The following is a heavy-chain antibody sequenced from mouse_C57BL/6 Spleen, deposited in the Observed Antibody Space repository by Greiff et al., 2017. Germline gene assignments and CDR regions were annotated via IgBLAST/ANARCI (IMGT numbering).Heavy chain of an antibody. J-gene: IGHJ4*01. CDR3: ARDGNYDYAMDY. V-gene: IGHV5-6*01. D-gene: IGHD2-1*01. Sequence: DVHLVESGGDLVKPGGSLKLSCAASGFTFSSYGMSWVRQTPDKRLEWVATISSGGSYTYYPDSVKGRFTISRDNAKNTLYLQMSSLKSEDTAMYYCARDGNYDYAMDYWGQGTSVTVSS. CDR2: ISSGGSYT. CDR1: GFTFSSYG.